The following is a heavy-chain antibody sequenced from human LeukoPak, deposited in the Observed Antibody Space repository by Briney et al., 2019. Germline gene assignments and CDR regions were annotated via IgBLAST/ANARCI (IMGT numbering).Heavy chain of an antibody. Sequence: SETLSLTCAVSGDSISSSNWWSWVRQPPEKGLEWIGEIYHSGNTNYNPPLKSRVTISVDTSKNQFSLKLRSVTAADTAVYYCARVGGITMIVVLITDAFDIWGQGTMVTVSS. V-gene: IGHV4-4*02. J-gene: IGHJ3*02. CDR1: GDSISSSNW. CDR3: ARVGGITMIVVLITDAFDI. CDR2: IYHSGNT. D-gene: IGHD3-22*01.